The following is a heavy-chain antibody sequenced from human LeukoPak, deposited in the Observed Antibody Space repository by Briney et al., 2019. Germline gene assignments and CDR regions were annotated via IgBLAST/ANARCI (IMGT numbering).Heavy chain of an antibody. CDR1: GYSFTSYW. J-gene: IGHJ6*02. V-gene: IGHV5-51*01. Sequence: GESLKISCKGSGYSFTSYWIGWVRQMPGKGLEWMGIIYPGDSDTRYSPSFQGQVTISADKSISTAYLQWSSLKASDTAMYYCARHTSYDTLTGYYYYYYGMDVWGQGTTVTVSS. CDR3: ARHTSYDTLTGYYYYYYGMDV. CDR2: IYPGDSDT. D-gene: IGHD3-9*01.